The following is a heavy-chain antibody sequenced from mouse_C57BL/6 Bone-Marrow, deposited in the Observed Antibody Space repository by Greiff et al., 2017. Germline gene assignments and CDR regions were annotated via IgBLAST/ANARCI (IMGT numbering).Heavy chain of an antibody. CDR3: TRDERWLLWYFDV. J-gene: IGHJ1*03. D-gene: IGHD2-3*01. CDR1: GYTFTDYE. Sequence: VQLQQSGAELVRPGASVTLSCKASGYTFTDYEMHWVKQTPVHGLEWIGAIDPETGGTAYNQKFKGKAILTADKSSSTAYMELRSLTSEDSAVYYCTRDERWLLWYFDVWGTGTTVTVSS. CDR2: IDPETGGT. V-gene: IGHV1-15*01.